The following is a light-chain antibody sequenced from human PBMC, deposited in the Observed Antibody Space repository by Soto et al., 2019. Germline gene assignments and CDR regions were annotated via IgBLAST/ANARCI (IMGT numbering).Light chain of an antibody. CDR2: AAS. Sequence: IRLTHSPSVLSASKGDRVTITCRASQGISNYLAWYQQKPGKAPKLLIYAASTLQSGVPSRFSGSGSGTEFTLTISSLQPEDFASYYCQKFDTYPLTFGQGTSLDIK. J-gene: IGKJ5*01. V-gene: IGKV1-9*01. CDR1: QGISNY. CDR3: QKFDTYPLT.